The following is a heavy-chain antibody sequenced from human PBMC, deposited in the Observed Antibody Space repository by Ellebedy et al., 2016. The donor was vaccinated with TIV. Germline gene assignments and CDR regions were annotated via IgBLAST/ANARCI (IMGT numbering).Heavy chain of an antibody. Sequence: PGGPLRLSCAASGFTFSSYSMNWVRQAPGKGLEWVSSISSSSSYIYYADSVKGRFTISRDNAKNSLYLQMNSLRAEDTAVYYCARVHYGDYDYYYYGMDVWGQGTTVTVSS. V-gene: IGHV3-21*01. CDR2: ISSSSSYI. J-gene: IGHJ6*02. D-gene: IGHD4-17*01. CDR1: GFTFSSYS. CDR3: ARVHYGDYDYYYYGMDV.